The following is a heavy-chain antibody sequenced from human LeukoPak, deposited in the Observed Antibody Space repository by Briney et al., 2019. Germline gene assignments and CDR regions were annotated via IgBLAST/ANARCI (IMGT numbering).Heavy chain of an antibody. J-gene: IGHJ6*03. CDR1: GFTFSSYA. Sequence: PGGSLRLSCAASGFTFSSYAMSWVRQAPGKGLEWVSAISGSGGSTYYADSVKGRFTISRDNSKSTLYLQMNSLRADDTAVYYCAKSKKNYYYYNMDVWGKGTTVTVSS. V-gene: IGHV3-23*01. CDR2: ISGSGGST. CDR3: AKSKKNYYYYNMDV.